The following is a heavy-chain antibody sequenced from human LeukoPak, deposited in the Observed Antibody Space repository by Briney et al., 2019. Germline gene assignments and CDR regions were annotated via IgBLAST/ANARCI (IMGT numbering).Heavy chain of an antibody. Sequence: TGGSLRLSCAASGFTFSSYGMHWVRQAPGKGLEWVAFIRYDGSNKYYADSVKGRFTISRDNSKNTLYLQMNSLRAEDTAVYYCAKDRVDYGGYVADYWGQGTLVTVSS. V-gene: IGHV3-30*02. D-gene: IGHD4-17*01. J-gene: IGHJ4*02. CDR2: IRYDGSNK. CDR1: GFTFSSYG. CDR3: AKDRVDYGGYVADY.